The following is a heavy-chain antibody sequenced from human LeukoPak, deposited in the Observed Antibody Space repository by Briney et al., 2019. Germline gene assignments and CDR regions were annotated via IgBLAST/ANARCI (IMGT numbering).Heavy chain of an antibody. CDR1: GGSISSSSYY. V-gene: IGHV4-39*01. J-gene: IGHJ5*02. Sequence: PSETLSLTCTVSGGSISSSSYYWGWIRQPPGKGLEWIGSIYYSGSTYYNPSLKSRVTISVDTSKNQFSLKLSSVTAADTAVYYCASQYSGCLRWFDPWGQGTLVTVSS. CDR2: IYYSGST. CDR3: ASQYSGCLRWFDP. D-gene: IGHD1-26*01.